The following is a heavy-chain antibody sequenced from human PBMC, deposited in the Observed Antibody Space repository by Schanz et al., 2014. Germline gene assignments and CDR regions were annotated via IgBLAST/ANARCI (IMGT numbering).Heavy chain of an antibody. CDR3: FRSGSPIDYHGVDV. V-gene: IGHV3-73*01. D-gene: IGHD3-10*01. CDR2: IRSKADTYAT. CDR1: GFTFSGSV. Sequence: EVQLVESGGGLVQPGGSLSLSCVASGFTFSGSVMHWVRQASGKGLEWVGRIRSKADTYATTYAAPLKGRITISRDDSKNTTYLHMNRLKTDDTAVYYCFRSGSPIDYHGVDVWGQGTTVTVSS. J-gene: IGHJ6*02.